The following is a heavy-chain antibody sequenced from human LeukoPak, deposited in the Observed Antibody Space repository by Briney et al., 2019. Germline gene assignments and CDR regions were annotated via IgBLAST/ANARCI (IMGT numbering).Heavy chain of an antibody. Sequence: PGGSLRLSCAASGFTFSSYAMSWVRQAPGKGLEWVSAISGGGGSTYYADSVKGRFTISRDNSKNTLYLQMNSLRAEDTAVYYRAKGGSSSFHYYYYMDVWGKGTTVTVSS. CDR2: ISGGGGST. J-gene: IGHJ6*03. V-gene: IGHV3-23*01. CDR1: GFTFSSYA. D-gene: IGHD6-6*01. CDR3: AKGGSSSFHYYYYMDV.